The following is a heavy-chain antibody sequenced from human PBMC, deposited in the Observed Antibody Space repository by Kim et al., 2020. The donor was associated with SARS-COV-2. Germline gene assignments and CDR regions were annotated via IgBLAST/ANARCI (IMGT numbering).Heavy chain of an antibody. J-gene: IGHJ6*02. Sequence: SVKVSCKASGGTFSSYAISWVRQAPGQGLEWMGGIIPIFGTANYAQKFQGRVTITADESTSTAYMELSSLRSEDTAVYYCAITNSSSWYVYYGMDVWGQGTTVTVSS. D-gene: IGHD6-13*01. CDR2: IIPIFGTA. CDR3: AITNSSSWYVYYGMDV. CDR1: GGTFSSYA. V-gene: IGHV1-69*13.